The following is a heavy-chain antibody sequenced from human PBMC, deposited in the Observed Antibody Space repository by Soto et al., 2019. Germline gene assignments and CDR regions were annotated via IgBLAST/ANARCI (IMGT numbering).Heavy chain of an antibody. J-gene: IGHJ4*02. D-gene: IGHD4-4*01. V-gene: IGHV3-30-3*01. Sequence: SLRLSCTASGFPFTSYNFHWVRQAPGKGLEWVAVISEDGGTEYFADAVRGRFLISKDTSKNTVYLQMNSLRPEDTGTYFCARRLAPTVSALGYWAQGTLVTVSS. CDR2: ISEDGGTE. CDR1: GFPFTSYN. CDR3: ARRLAPTVSALGY.